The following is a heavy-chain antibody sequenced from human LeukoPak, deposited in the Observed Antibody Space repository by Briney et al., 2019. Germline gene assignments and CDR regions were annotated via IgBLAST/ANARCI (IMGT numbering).Heavy chain of an antibody. J-gene: IGHJ6*03. V-gene: IGHV3-7*03. CDR3: ARGRWFGELLKAAHYYYYMDV. D-gene: IGHD3-10*01. CDR1: GFTFSSYW. Sequence: QPGGSLRLSCAASGFTFSSYWMSWVRQAPGKGLEWVANIKQDGSEKYYVDSVKGRFTISRDNAKNSLYLQMNSLRSEDTAVYYCARGRWFGELLKAAHYYYYMDVWGKGTTVTVSS. CDR2: IKQDGSEK.